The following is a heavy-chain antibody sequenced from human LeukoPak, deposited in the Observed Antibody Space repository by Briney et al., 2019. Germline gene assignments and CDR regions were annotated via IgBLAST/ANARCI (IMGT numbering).Heavy chain of an antibody. CDR1: GFTFSSYW. CDR3: ARDRLLEDRDYSYYYYMDV. V-gene: IGHV3-21*01. J-gene: IGHJ6*03. D-gene: IGHD1-1*01. Sequence: PGGSLRLSCAASGFTFSSYWMSWVRQAPGKGLEWVSSISSSSSYIYYADSVKGRFTISRDNAKNSLYLQMNSLRAEDTAVYHCARDRLLEDRDYSYYYYMDVWGKGTTVTVSS. CDR2: ISSSSSYI.